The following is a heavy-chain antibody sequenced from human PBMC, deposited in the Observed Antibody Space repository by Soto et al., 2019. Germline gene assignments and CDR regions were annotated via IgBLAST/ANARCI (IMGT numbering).Heavy chain of an antibody. CDR3: ARRILV. D-gene: IGHD2-15*01. CDR1: GGSINSGGYC. V-gene: IGHV4-31*03. Sequence: QVQLQESGPGLVKPSQTLSLTCTVAGGSINSGGYCWSWFRQHPGKGLDWIGCISYGGGTSYNPSLKSRVTIAVVTSKNQFSRKLTSVTAADTAVYYCARRILVWGHGALITVSS. CDR2: ISYGGGT. J-gene: IGHJ4*01.